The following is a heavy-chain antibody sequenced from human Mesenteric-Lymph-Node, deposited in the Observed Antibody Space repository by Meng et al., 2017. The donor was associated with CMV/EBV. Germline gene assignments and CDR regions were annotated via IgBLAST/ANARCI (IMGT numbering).Heavy chain of an antibody. CDR1: GFTFSSYS. J-gene: IGHJ6*02. CDR2: ISSSSSTI. D-gene: IGHD2-2*02. Sequence: GESLKISCAASGFTFSSYSMNWVRQAPGKGLEWVSYISSSSSTIYYADSVKGRFTISRDNAKNSLYLQMNSLRAEDTAVYYCARELRGYCSSTSCYSPYYYYGMDVWGQGTTVTVSS. V-gene: IGHV3-48*04. CDR3: ARELRGYCSSTSCYSPYYYYGMDV.